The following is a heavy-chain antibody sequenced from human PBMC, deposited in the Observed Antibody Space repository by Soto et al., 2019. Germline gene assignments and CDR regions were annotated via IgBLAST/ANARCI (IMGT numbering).Heavy chain of an antibody. Sequence: ASVKVSCKVSGYTLTELSMHWVRQAPGKGLEWMGGFDPEDGETIYAQKFQGRVTMTEDTSTDTAYMELSSLRSEDTAVYYCATELGYCSGGSCYSGYYFDYWGQGTLVTVSS. D-gene: IGHD2-15*01. V-gene: IGHV1-24*01. CDR3: ATELGYCSGGSCYSGYYFDY. CDR2: FDPEDGET. J-gene: IGHJ4*02. CDR1: GYTLTELS.